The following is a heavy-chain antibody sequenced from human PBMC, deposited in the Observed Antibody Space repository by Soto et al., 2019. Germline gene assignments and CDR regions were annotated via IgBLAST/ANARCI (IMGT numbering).Heavy chain of an antibody. D-gene: IGHD6-19*01. Sequence: GGSLRLSCAASGFTFSSYSMNWVRQAPGKGLEWVSSISSSSSYIYYADSVKGRFTISRDNSKNTLYLQMNSLRAEDTAVYYCAKNLFLAVAGTIGDYWGQGTLVTVSS. J-gene: IGHJ4*02. CDR2: ISSSSSYI. CDR3: AKNLFLAVAGTIGDY. CDR1: GFTFSSYS. V-gene: IGHV3-21*04.